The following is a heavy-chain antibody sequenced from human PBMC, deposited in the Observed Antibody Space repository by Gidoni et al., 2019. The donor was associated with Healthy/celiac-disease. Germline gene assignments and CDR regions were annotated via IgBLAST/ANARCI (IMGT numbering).Heavy chain of an antibody. CDR1: GFTVSSNY. J-gene: IGHJ4*02. CDR2: IYSGVST. D-gene: IGHD3-3*01. CDR3: ARRYNDDFWSGYYF. V-gene: IGHV3-53*02. Sequence: EVQLVETGGGLIQPGGSLRLSCAASGFTVSSNYMSWVRQAPGKGLEWVSVIYSGVSTDYADSVKGRCTISRDNSKNTLYLQMNSLRAEDTAVYYCARRYNDDFWSGYYFGGQGTLVTVSS.